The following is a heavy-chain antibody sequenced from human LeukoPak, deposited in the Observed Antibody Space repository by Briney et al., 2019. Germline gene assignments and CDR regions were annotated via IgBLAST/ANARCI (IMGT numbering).Heavy chain of an antibody. CDR2: ISYDGSNK. J-gene: IGHJ4*02. D-gene: IGHD3-22*01. CDR1: GFTFSSYG. V-gene: IGHV3-30*18. CDR3: AKDSGVSSGYLC. Sequence: AGGSLRLSGAASGFTFSSYGMHWVRQAPGKGLEWVAVISYDGSNKYYADSVKGRFTISRDNSKNTLYLQMNSLRAEDTAVYYCAKDSGVSSGYLCWGQGTLVTVSS.